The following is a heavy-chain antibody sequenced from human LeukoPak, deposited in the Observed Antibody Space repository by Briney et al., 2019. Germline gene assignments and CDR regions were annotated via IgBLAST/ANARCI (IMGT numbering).Heavy chain of an antibody. Sequence: ASVKVSCKASGYTFISYGISWVRQAPGQGLEWMGWISAYNGNTNYAQKLQGRVTMTTDTSTSTAYMELRSLRSDDTAVYYCARSLERWLPHDGWFDLWGQGTLVTVSS. CDR3: ARSLERWLPHDGWFDL. V-gene: IGHV1-18*01. D-gene: IGHD1-1*01. CDR1: GYTFISYG. J-gene: IGHJ5*02. CDR2: ISAYNGNT.